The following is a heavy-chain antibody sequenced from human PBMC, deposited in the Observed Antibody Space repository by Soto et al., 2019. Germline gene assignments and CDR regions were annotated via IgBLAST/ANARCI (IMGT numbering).Heavy chain of an antibody. Sequence: EVQLLESGGGLEQPGGSLRLSYAASGFIFSNYVMNWVRQAPGKGLEWVSAISGSGGSTYYADSVKGRFTISRDNSKNTLYLRINSLRAEDTAVYYCATSKKTGTRDYWGQGTLVTVSS. D-gene: IGHD1-7*01. J-gene: IGHJ4*02. CDR1: GFIFSNYV. V-gene: IGHV3-23*01. CDR3: ATSKKTGTRDY. CDR2: ISGSGGST.